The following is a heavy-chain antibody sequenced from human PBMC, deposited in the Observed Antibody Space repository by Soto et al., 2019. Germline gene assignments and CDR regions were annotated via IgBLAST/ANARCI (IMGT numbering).Heavy chain of an antibody. V-gene: IGHV4-34*01. CDR2: ISRSGTT. D-gene: IGHD3-10*01. CDR1: GGYFNDNY. J-gene: IGHJ5*02. Sequence: QVQLQQWGAGLLKPSETLSLSCAVYGGYFNDNYYTWFRQPPGKGLEWIGEISRSGTTKYIPSLKSRASISFDTSKTQVSVKVTSVTAAATAVYYCATSLWFGTQVELWGQGALVTVSS. CDR3: ATSLWFGTQVEL.